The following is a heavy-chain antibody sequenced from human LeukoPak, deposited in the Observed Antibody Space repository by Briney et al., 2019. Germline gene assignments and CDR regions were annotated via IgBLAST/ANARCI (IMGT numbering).Heavy chain of an antibody. CDR1: GFTFSSYS. D-gene: IGHD6-6*01. CDR2: ISSSSSTI. Sequence: GSLRLSCAASGFTFSSYSMNWVRQAPGKGLEWVSYISSSSSTIYYADSVKGRFTISRDNDKNSLYLQMNSLRAEDTAVYYCAKASGQSSPQDYWGQGTLVTVSS. CDR3: AKASGQSSPQDY. V-gene: IGHV3-48*04. J-gene: IGHJ4*02.